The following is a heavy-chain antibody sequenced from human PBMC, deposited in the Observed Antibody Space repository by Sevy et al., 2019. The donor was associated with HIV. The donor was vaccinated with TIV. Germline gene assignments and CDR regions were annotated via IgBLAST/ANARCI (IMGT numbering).Heavy chain of an antibody. CDR2: IKQDGSQK. D-gene: IGHD1-26*01. V-gene: IGHV3-7*01. Sequence: GGSLRLSCAASGFTFSDYWMSWVRQAPGKGLEWVANIKQDGSQKYFVHSVKGRFTISRDNAKNSLYLQMDNLRAEDTAVYYCARKVGDMWGQGTIVTVSS. CDR1: GFTFSDYW. CDR3: ARKVGDM. J-gene: IGHJ3*01.